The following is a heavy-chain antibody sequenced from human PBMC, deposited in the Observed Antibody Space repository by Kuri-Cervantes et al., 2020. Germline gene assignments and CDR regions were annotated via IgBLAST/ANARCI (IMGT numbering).Heavy chain of an antibody. D-gene: IGHD5-12*01. CDR1: GGSISSSDW. J-gene: IGHJ4*02. V-gene: IGHV4-4*02. CDR2: IFSSGST. Sequence: SETLSLTCVVSGGSISSSDWWSWVRQPPGKGLEWVGEIFSSGSTNYNPSLKSRVTISVDNSKNQFSLKLISVTAADTAVYYCAGRKRATTLDYWGQGTLVTVSS. CDR3: AGRKRATTLDY.